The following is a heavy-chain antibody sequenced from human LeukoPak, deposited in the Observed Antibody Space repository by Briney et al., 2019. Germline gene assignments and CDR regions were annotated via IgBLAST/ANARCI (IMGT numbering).Heavy chain of an antibody. V-gene: IGHV1-18*01. D-gene: IGHD2-2*01. CDR1: GYTFTSYG. CDR2: ISAYSGGT. Sequence: ASVKVSCKASGYTFTSYGISWVRQAPGQGLEWMGWISAYSGGTNYAQKFQGRVTMTRDTSISTAYMELSRLRSDDTAVCYCARGKDIVVVPAATEFDYWGQGTLVTVSS. CDR3: ARGKDIVVVPAATEFDY. J-gene: IGHJ4*02.